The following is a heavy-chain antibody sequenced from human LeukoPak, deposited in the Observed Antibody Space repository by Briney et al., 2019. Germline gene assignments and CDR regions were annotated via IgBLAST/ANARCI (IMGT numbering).Heavy chain of an antibody. V-gene: IGHV3-48*03. Sequence: GGSLRLSCAASGFTFSSYEMNWVRQAPGKGLEWVSYISSSGSTIYYADSVKGRFAISRDNAKNSLYLQMNSLRAEDTAVYYCAKDQLPAAFDYWGQGTLVTVSS. D-gene: IGHD6-13*01. J-gene: IGHJ4*02. CDR1: GFTFSSYE. CDR2: ISSSGSTI. CDR3: AKDQLPAAFDY.